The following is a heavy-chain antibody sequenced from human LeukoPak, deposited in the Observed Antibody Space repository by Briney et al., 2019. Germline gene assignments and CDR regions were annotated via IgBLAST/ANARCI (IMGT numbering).Heavy chain of an antibody. Sequence: ASVKVSCKASGYTFTSYYMHWVRQAPGQGLEWMGIINPSGGSTSYAQKFQGRVTMTRDMSTSTAYMELRSLRSDDTAVYYCARGVWFGELGDSGTGYYYYMDVWGKGTTVTISS. J-gene: IGHJ6*03. CDR1: GYTFTSYY. CDR2: INPSGGST. CDR3: ARGVWFGELGDSGTGYYYYMDV. D-gene: IGHD3-10*01. V-gene: IGHV1-46*01.